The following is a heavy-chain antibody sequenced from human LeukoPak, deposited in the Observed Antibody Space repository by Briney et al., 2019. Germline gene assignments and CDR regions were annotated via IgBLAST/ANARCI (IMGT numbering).Heavy chain of an antibody. CDR1: GFTFSSYG. CDR2: ISSSSSTI. CDR3: ARDVVVVPAAQKAYYYYYMDV. J-gene: IGHJ6*03. Sequence: GGSLRLSCAVSGFTFSSYGMHWVRQAPGKGLEWVSYISSSSSTIYYADSVKGRFTISRDNAKNSLYLQMNSLRAEDTAVYYCARDVVVVPAAQKAYYYYYMDVWGKGTTVTVSS. D-gene: IGHD2-2*01. V-gene: IGHV3-48*01.